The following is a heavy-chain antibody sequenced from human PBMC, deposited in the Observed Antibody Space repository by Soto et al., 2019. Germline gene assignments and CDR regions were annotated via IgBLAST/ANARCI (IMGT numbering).Heavy chain of an antibody. J-gene: IGHJ6*02. D-gene: IGHD1-1*01. Sequence: EVQLVESGGGLVKPGGSLSLSCAASGFTFSSYSMNWVRQAPGKGLEWVSSISSSSSYIYYADSVKGRFTISRDNAKNSLYLQMNSLRAEDTAVYYCARDQGALQPDYYYYGMDVWGQGTTVTVSS. V-gene: IGHV3-21*01. CDR1: GFTFSSYS. CDR2: ISSSSSYI. CDR3: ARDQGALQPDYYYYGMDV.